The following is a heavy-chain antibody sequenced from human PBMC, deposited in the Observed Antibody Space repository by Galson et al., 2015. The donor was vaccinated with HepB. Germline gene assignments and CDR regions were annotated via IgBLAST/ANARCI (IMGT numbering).Heavy chain of an antibody. J-gene: IGHJ4*02. V-gene: IGHV3-23*01. D-gene: IGHD3-10*01. Sequence: SLRLSCAASGFTFSSYAMSWVRQAPGKGLEWVSSISGSSGSTYFADSVKGRFTISRDNSKNTLYLQMNSLRAEDTAAYYCAKITIVRRVTMSFDYWGQGTLVTVSS. CDR3: AKITIVRRVTMSFDY. CDR1: GFTFSSYA. CDR2: ISGSSGST.